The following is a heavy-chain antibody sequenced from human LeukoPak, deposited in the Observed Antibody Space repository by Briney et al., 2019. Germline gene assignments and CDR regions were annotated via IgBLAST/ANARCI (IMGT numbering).Heavy chain of an antibody. J-gene: IGHJ4*02. Sequence: TASETLSLTCTVSGGSISSGSYYWSWIRQPAGKGLEWIGRIYTRGSTNYNPSLKSRVTISVDTSKNQFSLKLSSVTAADTAVYYCARGYGGYFYYWGQGTLVTVSS. CDR3: ARGYGGYFYY. D-gene: IGHD1-26*01. CDR1: GGSISSGSYY. CDR2: IYTRGST. V-gene: IGHV4-61*02.